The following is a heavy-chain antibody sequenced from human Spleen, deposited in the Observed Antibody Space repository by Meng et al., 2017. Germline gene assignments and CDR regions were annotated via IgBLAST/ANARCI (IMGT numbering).Heavy chain of an antibody. CDR2: IYYSGST. CDR1: GGSISRGDYY. CDR3: VRSSGWVKTGFDP. V-gene: IGHV4-30-4*01. J-gene: IGHJ5*02. Sequence: QVQLQESGPGLVKPSQTLSLTCTVSGGSISRGDYYWSWIRQPPGKGLEWIAYIYYSGSTYYNPSLKSRVTISVDTSKNQFSLKLSSVTAADTAVYYCVRSSGWVKTGFDPWGQGTLVTVSS. D-gene: IGHD6-19*01.